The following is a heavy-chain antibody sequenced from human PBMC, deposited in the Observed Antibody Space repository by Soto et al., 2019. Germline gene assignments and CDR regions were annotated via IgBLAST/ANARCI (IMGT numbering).Heavy chain of an antibody. J-gene: IGHJ4*02. CDR3: ARDSRLVAAHFDY. CDR1: GGSISSGGYY. D-gene: IGHD2-15*01. Sequence: SETLSLTCTVSGGSISSGGYYWSWIRQHPGKGLEWIGYIYYSGSTYYNPSLKSRVTISVDASKNQFSLKLSSVTAADTAVYYCARDSRLVAAHFDYWGQGTLVTVSS. V-gene: IGHV4-31*03. CDR2: IYYSGST.